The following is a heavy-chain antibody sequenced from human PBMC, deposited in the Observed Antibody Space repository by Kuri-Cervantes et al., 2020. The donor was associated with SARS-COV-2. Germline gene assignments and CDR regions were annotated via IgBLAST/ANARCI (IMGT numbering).Heavy chain of an antibody. CDR2: IYYSGST. CDR3: ARHEVLITFGGVIVSYFDY. V-gene: IGHV4-39*01. J-gene: IGHJ4*02. Sequence: GSLRLSCTVSGGSISSSSYYWGWIRQPPGKGLEWIGGIYYSGSTYYNPSLKSRVTISVDTSKNQFSLKLSSVTAADTAVYYCARHEVLITFGGVIVSYFDYWGQGTLVTVSS. CDR1: GGSISSSSYY. D-gene: IGHD3-16*02.